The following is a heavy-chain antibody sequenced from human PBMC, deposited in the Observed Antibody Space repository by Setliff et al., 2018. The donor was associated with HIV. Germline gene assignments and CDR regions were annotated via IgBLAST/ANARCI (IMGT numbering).Heavy chain of an antibody. CDR3: ATYADRESNRFDP. CDR2: IHYSGST. CDR1: GFSISSGYF. J-gene: IGHJ5*02. D-gene: IGHD3-10*01. V-gene: IGHV4-38-2*02. Sequence: SETLSLTCTVFGFSISSGYFWGWIRQPPGKGLEWIGSIHYSGSTYYNSSLSSRLTISVDTSKNQVSLRLSSVTAADTAVYYCATYADRESNRFDPWGQGILVTVSS.